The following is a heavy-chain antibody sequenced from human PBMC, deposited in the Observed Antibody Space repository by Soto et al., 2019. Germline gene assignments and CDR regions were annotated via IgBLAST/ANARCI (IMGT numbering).Heavy chain of an antibody. CDR1: GFTFNTYA. CDR3: SRDEHSYGYDQGDY. CDR2: ISYDGNNQ. D-gene: IGHD5-18*01. Sequence: QVQLVESGGGVVQPGRSLRLSCAASGFTFNTYAMHWVRQAPGKGLEWVAVISYDGNNQYYAGSVKGRFTISRDNSKSTLYLQRDSLSAEDTATYYCSRDEHSYGYDQGDYWGQGTLVSVSS. J-gene: IGHJ4*02. V-gene: IGHV3-30-3*01.